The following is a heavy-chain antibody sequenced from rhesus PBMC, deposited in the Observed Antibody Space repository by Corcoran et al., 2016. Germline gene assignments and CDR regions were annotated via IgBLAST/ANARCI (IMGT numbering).Heavy chain of an antibody. D-gene: IGHD5-42*01. CDR3: ARGGDTAAAFDY. CDR1: GYSISSGYD. CDR2: IYGSSGST. Sequence: QVQLQESGPGVVKPSETLSLTCAVSGYSISSGYDWSWIRQPPGKGLEWMGYIYGSSGSTNYNPSLKNRVTISKDTSKNQFSLKLSSVTAADPAVYYCARGGDTAAAFDYWGQGVLVTVSS. V-gene: IGHV4-76*01. J-gene: IGHJ4*01.